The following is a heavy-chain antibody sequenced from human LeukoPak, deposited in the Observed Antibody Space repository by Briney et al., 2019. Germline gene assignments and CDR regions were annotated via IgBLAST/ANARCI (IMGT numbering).Heavy chain of an antibody. V-gene: IGHV3-23*01. J-gene: IGHJ4*02. CDR1: GFTFSSYA. Sequence: GGSLRLSCAASGFTFSSYAMSWVRQAPGKGLEWVSAISSSGGSTYYADSVKGRFTITRDNAKNSLYLQMNSLRAEDTAVYYCARVRSGNSWGQGTLVTVSS. D-gene: IGHD3-10*01. CDR3: ARVRSGNS. CDR2: ISSSGGST.